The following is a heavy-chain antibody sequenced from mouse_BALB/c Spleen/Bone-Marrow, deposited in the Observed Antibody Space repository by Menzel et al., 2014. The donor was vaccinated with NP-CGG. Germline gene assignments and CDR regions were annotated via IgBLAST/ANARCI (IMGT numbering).Heavy chain of an antibody. CDR1: GFSLTSYG. V-gene: IGHV2-2*02. D-gene: IGHD2-14*01. J-gene: IGHJ2*01. CDR3: ARGEVRPFDY. CDR2: IWSGGST. Sequence: VQLVESGPGLVQPSQSLSITCAVSGFSLTSYGVHWVRQSPGKGLEWLGVIWSGGSTDYNAAFISRLSISKDNSKSQVFFKMNSLQANDTVIYYCARGEVRPFDYWGQGTTLTVSS.